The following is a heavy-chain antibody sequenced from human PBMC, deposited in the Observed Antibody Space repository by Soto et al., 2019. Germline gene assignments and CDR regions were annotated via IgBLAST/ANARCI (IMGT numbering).Heavy chain of an antibody. CDR2: IYYSGST. D-gene: IGHD3-9*01. CDR1: GGSINSYY. CDR3: ARGYYDILTGYSYFDY. V-gene: IGHV4-59*01. J-gene: IGHJ4*02. Sequence: PSETLSLTCTVSGGSINSYYWSWIRQPPGKGLEWIGYIYYSGSTNYNPSLKSRVTISVDTSKNQFSLKLSSVTAADTAVYYCARGYYDILTGYSYFDYWGQGTLVTVSS.